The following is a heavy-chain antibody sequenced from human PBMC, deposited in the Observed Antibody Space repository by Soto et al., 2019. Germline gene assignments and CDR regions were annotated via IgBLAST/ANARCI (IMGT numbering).Heavy chain of an antibody. CDR1: GYTFTSYD. D-gene: IGHD3-22*01. CDR2: MNPNSGNT. CDR3: ARAHYYDSSGYYPNFDY. Sequence: GASVKVSCKASGYTFTSYDINWVRQATGQGLEWMGWMNPNSGNTGYAQKFQGRVTMTRNTSISTPYMELSSLRSEDTAVYYCARAHYYDSSGYYPNFDYWGQGTLVTVSS. J-gene: IGHJ4*02. V-gene: IGHV1-8*01.